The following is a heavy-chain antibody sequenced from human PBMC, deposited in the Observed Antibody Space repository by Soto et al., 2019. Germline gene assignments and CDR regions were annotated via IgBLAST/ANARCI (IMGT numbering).Heavy chain of an antibody. CDR3: AKPMVRGVILFDY. V-gene: IGHV3-30*18. CDR1: GFTFSSYG. D-gene: IGHD3-10*01. Sequence: QVQLVESGGGVVQPGRSLRLSCAASGFTFSSYGMHWVRQAPGKGLEWVAVISYDGSNKYYADSVKGRFTISRDNYKNTLYLQMNSLRAEDTAVYYCAKPMVRGVILFDYWGQGTLVTVSS. J-gene: IGHJ4*02. CDR2: ISYDGSNK.